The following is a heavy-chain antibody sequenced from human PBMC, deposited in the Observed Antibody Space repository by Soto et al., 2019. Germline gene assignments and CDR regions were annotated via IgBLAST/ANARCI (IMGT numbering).Heavy chain of an antibody. CDR2: ISSGSVHI. CDR3: ARYDAFKAFDL. Sequence: LRLSCAASGFTFNSYSVNWVRQAPGKGLEWVASISSGSVHIDFADSVKGRFTISRDDVTNSVSLQMDSLRVEDTGIYYCARYDAFKAFDLWGQGTMVTVSS. D-gene: IGHD1-1*01. V-gene: IGHV3-21*01. J-gene: IGHJ3*01. CDR1: GFTFNSYS.